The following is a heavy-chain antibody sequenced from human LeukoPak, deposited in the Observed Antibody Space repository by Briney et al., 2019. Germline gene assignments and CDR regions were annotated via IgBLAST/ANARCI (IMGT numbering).Heavy chain of an antibody. CDR3: ARGMSRDGYSDDAFDI. V-gene: IGHV4-59*01. CDR1: GGSISSYY. CDR2: IYYSGST. D-gene: IGHD5-24*01. J-gene: IGHJ3*02. Sequence: SETLSLTCTVSGGSISSYYWSWIRQPPGKGLEWIGYIYYSGSTNYNPSFKSRVTISVDTSKNQFSLKLSSVTAADTAVYYCARGMSRDGYSDDAFDIWGQGTMVTVSS.